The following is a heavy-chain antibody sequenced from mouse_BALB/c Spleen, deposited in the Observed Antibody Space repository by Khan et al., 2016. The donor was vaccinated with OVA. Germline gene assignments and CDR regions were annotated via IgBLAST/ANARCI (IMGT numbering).Heavy chain of an antibody. V-gene: IGHV9-3-1*01. J-gene: IGHJ1*01. CDR3: ARKNYSYDRYFDV. CDR1: VFTFTNYG. Sequence: QIQLVQSGPELKKPGETVKISCKASVFTFTNYGMNWVKQAPGKGLKWMGWINTYTGEPTYADDLKGRFVFSLETSASTAYLQSNNLKNEDTASYFCARKNYSYDRYFDVWGAGTTVTVSS. CDR2: INTYTGEP. D-gene: IGHD2-12*01.